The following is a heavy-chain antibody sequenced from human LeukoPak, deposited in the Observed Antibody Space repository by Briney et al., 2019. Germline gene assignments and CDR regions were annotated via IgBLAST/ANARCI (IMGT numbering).Heavy chain of an antibody. J-gene: IGHJ4*02. V-gene: IGHV5-51*01. D-gene: IGHD5-12*01. CDR1: GYSFTSYW. CDR2: IYPGDSDT. Sequence: PGESLKISCKGSGYSFTSYWIGWVRQMPGKGLEWMGIIYPGDSDTRYSPSFQGQVTISADKSISTAYLQWSSLKASDTAMYCCARRRYSGYDLLLYYFDYWGQGTLVTVSS. CDR3: ARRRYSGYDLLLYYFDY.